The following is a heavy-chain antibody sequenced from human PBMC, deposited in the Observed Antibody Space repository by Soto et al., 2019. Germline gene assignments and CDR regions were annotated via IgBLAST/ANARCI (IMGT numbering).Heavy chain of an antibody. CDR3: AKDLAASRFLEWLLHLDY. CDR2: IGGRGTSS. CDR1: GFTFSNYA. D-gene: IGHD3-3*01. J-gene: IGHJ4*02. Sequence: PGGSLRLSCAASGFTFSNYAMSWVRQAPGKGLEWVSGIGGRGTSSYYADSVKGRFAISRDNSYNTLYLQMNSLRAEDTAVYYCAKDLAASRFLEWLLHLDYWGQGTLVTVSS. V-gene: IGHV3-23*01.